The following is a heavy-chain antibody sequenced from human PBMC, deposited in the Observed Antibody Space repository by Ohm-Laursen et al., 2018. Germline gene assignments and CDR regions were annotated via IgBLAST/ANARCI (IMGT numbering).Heavy chain of an antibody. Sequence: SVNVSCKLSVGTFRSYAISSVRQAPRQGLGWMGGIIPIFGTANYAQKFQGRVTITADKPTSTAYMQLSSLRSEDTAVYDCARDRSGDGSGYYYYYYWGQGTLVTVSS. CDR2: IIPIFGTA. J-gene: IGHJ4*02. CDR3: ARDRSGDGSGYYYYYY. V-gene: IGHV1-69*06. D-gene: IGHD3-22*01. CDR1: VGTFRSYA.